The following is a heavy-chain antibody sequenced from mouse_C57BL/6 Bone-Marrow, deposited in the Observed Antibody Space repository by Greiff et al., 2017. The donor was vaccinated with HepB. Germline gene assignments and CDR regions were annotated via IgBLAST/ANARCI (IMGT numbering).Heavy chain of an antibody. V-gene: IGHV5-17*01. J-gene: IGHJ4*01. CDR3: ARRPLYSNYEDYAMDY. CDR2: ISSGSSTI. D-gene: IGHD2-5*01. CDR1: GFTFSDYG. Sequence: EVKLVESGGGLVKPGGSLKLSCAASGFTFSDYGMHWVRQAPEKGLEWVAYISSGSSTIYYADTVKGRFTISRGNAKNTLFLQMTSLRSEDTAMYYCARRPLYSNYEDYAMDYWGQGTSVTVSS.